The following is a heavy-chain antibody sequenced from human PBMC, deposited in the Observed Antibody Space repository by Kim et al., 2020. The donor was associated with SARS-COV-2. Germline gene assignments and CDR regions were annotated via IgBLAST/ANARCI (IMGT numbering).Heavy chain of an antibody. V-gene: IGHV3-21*01. D-gene: IGHD6-13*01. CDR1: GFTFSSYS. CDR2: ITSSSSYI. CDR3: AKIAAAGTDYVDY. Sequence: GGSLRLSCAASGFTFSSYSMNWVRQAPGKGLEWVSSITSSSSYIYAAASVKGGFTISDENTKNSLFLKMNSMGAETAVLYYCAKIAAAGTDYVDYWGQG. J-gene: IGHJ4*02.